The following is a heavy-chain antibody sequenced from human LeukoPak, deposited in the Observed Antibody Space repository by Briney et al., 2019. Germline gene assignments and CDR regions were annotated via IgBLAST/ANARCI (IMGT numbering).Heavy chain of an antibody. CDR2: ISSSSSYI. CDR3: AREDSDAFDI. J-gene: IGHJ3*02. V-gene: IGHV3-21*01. CDR1: GFTFSSYG. D-gene: IGHD3/OR15-3a*01. Sequence: GGSLRLSCAASGFTFSSYGMHWVRQAPGKGLEWVSSISSSSSYIYYADSVKGRFTISRDNAKNSLYLQMNSLRAEDTAVYYCAREDSDAFDIWGQGTMVTVSS.